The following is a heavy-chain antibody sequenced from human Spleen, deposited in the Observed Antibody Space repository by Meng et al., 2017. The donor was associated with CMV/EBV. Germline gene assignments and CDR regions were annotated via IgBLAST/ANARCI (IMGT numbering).Heavy chain of an antibody. CDR1: GFTFNNYA. D-gene: IGHD3/OR15-3a*01. Sequence: GESLKISCAASGFTFNNYAMSWVRQAPGKGLEWVSVIYSGGISTYYADSVTGRFTISRDNSKNTLYLEMSSLRAEDTAVYYCARDDTIFGLVSYYFDHWGQGTLVTVSS. CDR2: IYSGGIST. V-gene: IGHV3-23*03. CDR3: ARDDTIFGLVSYYFDH. J-gene: IGHJ4*02.